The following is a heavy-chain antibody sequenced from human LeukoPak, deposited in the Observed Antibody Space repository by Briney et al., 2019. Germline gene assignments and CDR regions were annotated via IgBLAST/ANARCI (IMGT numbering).Heavy chain of an antibody. CDR3: ARLATPYYDFWSGYYTFLDV. V-gene: IGHV1-2*02. CDR2: INPNSGGT. J-gene: IGHJ6*04. CDR1: GCTFTGYY. Sequence: GASVKVSCKASGCTFTGYYMHWVRQAPGQGLEWMGWINPNSGGTNYAQKFQGRVTMTRDTSISTAYMELSRLRSDDTAVYYCARLATPYYDFWSGYYTFLDVWGKGTTVTVSS. D-gene: IGHD3-3*01.